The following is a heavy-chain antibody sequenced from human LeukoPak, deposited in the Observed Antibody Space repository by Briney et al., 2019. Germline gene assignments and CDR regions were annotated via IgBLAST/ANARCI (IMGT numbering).Heavy chain of an antibody. CDR1: GYSISTGYY. Sequence: SETLSLTCTVSGYSISTGYYWDWIRQPPGKGLEWIGTFYHGGSTYYNPSLKSRVTISVDTSKNQFSLNLTSVTAADTAVYYCARDTITMVRGVIINFDYWGQGTLVTVSS. CDR2: FYHGGST. D-gene: IGHD3-10*01. J-gene: IGHJ4*02. CDR3: ARDTITMVRGVIINFDY. V-gene: IGHV4-38-2*02.